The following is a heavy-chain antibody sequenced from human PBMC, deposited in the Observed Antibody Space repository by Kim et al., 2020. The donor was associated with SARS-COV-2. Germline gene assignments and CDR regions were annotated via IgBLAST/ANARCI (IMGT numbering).Heavy chain of an antibody. CDR2: AI. CDR3: ARDLGYSFDY. Sequence: AIFSADSVRGRFTISTDTAKNSLYLQMNSLRAEDTAVYYWARDLGYSFDYWGQGSLVTVSS. D-gene: IGHD2-21*01. J-gene: IGHJ4*02. V-gene: IGHV3-48*04.